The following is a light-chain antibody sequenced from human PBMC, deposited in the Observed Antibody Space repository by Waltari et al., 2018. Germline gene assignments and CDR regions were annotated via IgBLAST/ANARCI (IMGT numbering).Light chain of an antibody. J-gene: IGKJ4*01. CDR1: PSVSSY. Sequence: EIVLTQSPATLSLSPGERATLSCRASPSVSSYLVWYQQKPGQAPRLLIYDASNRATGIPARFSGSGSGTDFTLSISSLEPEDFAVYYCQQRSNWPLTFGGGTKVEIK. CDR3: QQRSNWPLT. CDR2: DAS. V-gene: IGKV3-11*01.